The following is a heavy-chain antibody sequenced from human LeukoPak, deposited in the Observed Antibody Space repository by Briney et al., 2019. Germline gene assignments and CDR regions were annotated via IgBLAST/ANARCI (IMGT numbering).Heavy chain of an antibody. V-gene: IGHV4-39*01. J-gene: IGHJ4*02. D-gene: IGHD3-3*01. CDR1: GGSISSSSYY. CDR3: ARIRFSTFDY. CDR2: IYYSGST. Sequence: PSETLSLTCTVSGGSISSSSYYWGWIRQPPGKGLEWIGSIYYSGSTYYNPSLKSRVTISVDTSKNQFSLKLSSVTAADTAVYYCARIRFSTFDYWGQGTLVTVSS.